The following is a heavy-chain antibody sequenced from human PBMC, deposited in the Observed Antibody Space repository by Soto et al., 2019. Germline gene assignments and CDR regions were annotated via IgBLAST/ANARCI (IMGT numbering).Heavy chain of an antibody. D-gene: IGHD1-1*01. Sequence: GASVKVSCKASGYTFTNYYIHWVRQAPGHGLDWMGMINPSGGSTTYAQKFQGRGTMTRDTSTSTVFMELNSLRSEDTAVYYCSRDRWFWKTYRYYMDVWGRGTTVTVSS. CDR1: GYTFTNYY. CDR2: INPSGGST. V-gene: IGHV1-46*03. J-gene: IGHJ6*03. CDR3: SRDRWFWKTYRYYMDV.